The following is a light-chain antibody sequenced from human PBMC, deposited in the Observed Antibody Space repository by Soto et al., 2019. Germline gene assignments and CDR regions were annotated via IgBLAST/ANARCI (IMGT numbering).Light chain of an antibody. CDR1: QSLVSSDGNTY. CDR3: LQGANGIRYT. V-gene: IGKV2-30*01. Sequence: DVVMTQSPLSLPVTLGQPASISCRSSQSLVSSDGNTYLNWFHQRLGQSPRRLIYKVFNRDSGVPNRFSGSGSGAEFSLLISRVEVEDVGGYSSLQGANGIRYTFGQGTNLEI. J-gene: IGKJ2*01. CDR2: KVF.